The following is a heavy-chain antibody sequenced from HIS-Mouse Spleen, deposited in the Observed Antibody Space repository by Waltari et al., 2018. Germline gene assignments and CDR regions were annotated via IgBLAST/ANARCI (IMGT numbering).Heavy chain of an antibody. CDR2: IYYSGRT. CDR3: AREIPYSSSWYDWYFDL. CDR1: GGSISSSSYY. D-gene: IGHD6-13*01. V-gene: IGHV4-39*07. J-gene: IGHJ2*01. Sequence: QLQLQESGPGLVKPSETLSLTCTVSGGSISSSSYYWGWIRQPPGKGREWIGSIYYSGRTYDHPSLKRRVTISVDTSKNQFSLKLSSVTAADTAVYYCAREIPYSSSWYDWYFDLWGRGTLVTVSS.